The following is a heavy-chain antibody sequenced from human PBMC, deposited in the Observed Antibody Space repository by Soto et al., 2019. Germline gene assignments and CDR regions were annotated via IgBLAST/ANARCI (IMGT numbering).Heavy chain of an antibody. CDR3: ARQSTPTVVTPGWFDP. J-gene: IGHJ5*02. CDR2: IYYSGST. CDR1: GGSISSSSYY. V-gene: IGHV4-39*01. D-gene: IGHD4-17*01. Sequence: QLQLQESGPGLVKPSETLSLTCTVSGGSISSSSYYWGWIRQPPGKGLEWIGSIYYSGSTYYNPSLKSRVTISVDTSKNQFSLKLSSVTAADTAVYYCARQSTPTVVTPGWFDPWGQGTLVTVSS.